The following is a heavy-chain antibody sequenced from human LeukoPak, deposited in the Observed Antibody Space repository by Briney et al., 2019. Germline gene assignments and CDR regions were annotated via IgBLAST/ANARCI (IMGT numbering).Heavy chain of an antibody. J-gene: IGHJ6*03. CDR1: GYTFTGYY. Sequence: ASVKVSCKASGYTFTGYYMHWVRQAPGQGLEWMGWINPNSGGTNYAQKFQGRVTMTRDTSISTAYMELSRLRSDDTVVYYCARVKLEPYYYYYYMDVWGKGTTVTVSS. CDR2: INPNSGGT. D-gene: IGHD1-1*01. V-gene: IGHV1-2*02. CDR3: ARVKLEPYYYYYYMDV.